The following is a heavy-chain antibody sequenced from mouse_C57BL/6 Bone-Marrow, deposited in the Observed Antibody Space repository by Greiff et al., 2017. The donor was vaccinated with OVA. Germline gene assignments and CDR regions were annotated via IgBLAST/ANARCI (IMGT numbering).Heavy chain of an antibody. J-gene: IGHJ2*01. CDR1: GFNIKDDY. CDR2: IDPENGDT. D-gene: IGHD2-2*01. CDR3: TILLWLRRYFDY. V-gene: IGHV14-4*01. Sequence: DVHLVESGAELVRPGASVKLSCTASGFNIKDDYMHWVKQRPEQGLEWIGWIDPENGDTEYASKFQGKATITADTSSNTAYLQLSSLTSEDTAVYYCTILLWLRRYFDYWGQGTTLTVSS.